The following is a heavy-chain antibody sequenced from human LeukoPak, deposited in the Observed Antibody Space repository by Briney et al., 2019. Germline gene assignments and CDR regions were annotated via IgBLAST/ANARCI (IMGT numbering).Heavy chain of an antibody. Sequence: GASVKVSCKASGYTFTSYDINWVRQATGQGLEWMGWMNPNSGNTGYAQKFQGRVTITRNTSISTAYMELSSLRSEDTAVYYCARSPREDAFDIWGQGTMVTVSS. J-gene: IGHJ3*02. CDR1: GYTFTSYD. V-gene: IGHV1-8*03. CDR3: ARSPREDAFDI. CDR2: MNPNSGNT.